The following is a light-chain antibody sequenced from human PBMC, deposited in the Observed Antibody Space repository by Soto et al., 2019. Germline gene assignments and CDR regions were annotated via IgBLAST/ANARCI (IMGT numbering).Light chain of an antibody. V-gene: IGLV2-14*03. Sequence: QSVLTQPASVSGSPGQSITISCTGTSSDVGGYKYVSWYQQYPGKAPKLMIYDVSNRPSGVSNRFSGSKSGNTASLTISGLQAEDDADYYCSSYTSSSSYVFGTGTKVTVL. CDR1: SSDVGGYKY. J-gene: IGLJ1*01. CDR3: SSYTSSSSYV. CDR2: DVS.